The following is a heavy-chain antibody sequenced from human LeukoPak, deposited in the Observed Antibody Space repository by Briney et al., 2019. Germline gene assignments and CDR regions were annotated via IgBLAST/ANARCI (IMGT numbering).Heavy chain of an antibody. CDR3: ASEDAYCGGDCYPY. Sequence: PGGSLRLSCAASGFTFSSYSMNWVRQPPGKGLEWIGEINHSGSTNYNPSLKSRVTISVDTSKNQFSLKLSSVTAADTAVYYCASEDAYCGGDCYPYWGQGTLVTVSS. J-gene: IGHJ4*02. CDR2: INHSGST. CDR1: GFTFSSYS. D-gene: IGHD2-21*02. V-gene: IGHV4-34*01.